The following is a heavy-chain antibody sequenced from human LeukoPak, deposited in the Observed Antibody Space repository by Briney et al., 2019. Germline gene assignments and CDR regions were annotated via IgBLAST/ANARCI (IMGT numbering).Heavy chain of an antibody. CDR3: ARGTYFYGSPTDYYYYMDV. Sequence: SVKVSCKASGGTFSSYAISWVRQAPGQGLEWMGGIIPIFGTANYAQKFQGRVTITTDESTSTAYMELSSLRSEDTAVYYCARGTYFYGSPTDYYYYMDVWGKGTTVTVSS. J-gene: IGHJ6*03. D-gene: IGHD3-10*01. CDR1: GGTFSSYA. CDR2: IIPIFGTA. V-gene: IGHV1-69*05.